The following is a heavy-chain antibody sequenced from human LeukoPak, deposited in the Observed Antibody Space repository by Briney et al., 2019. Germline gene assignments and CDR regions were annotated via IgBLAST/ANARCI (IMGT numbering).Heavy chain of an antibody. V-gene: IGHV4-38-2*02. D-gene: IGHD6-13*01. CDR2: IYHSGST. CDR3: ARDMQQLNSPDDFDI. CDR1: GYSISSGYY. Sequence: SETLSLTCTVSGYSISSGYYWGWIRQPPGKGLEWIGSIYHSGSTYYNPSLKSRVTISVDTSKNQFSLKLSSVTAADTAVYYCARDMQQLNSPDDFDIWGQGTMVTVSS. J-gene: IGHJ3*02.